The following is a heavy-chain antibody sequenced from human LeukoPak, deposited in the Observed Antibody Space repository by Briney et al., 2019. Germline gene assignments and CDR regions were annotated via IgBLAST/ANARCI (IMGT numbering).Heavy chain of an antibody. J-gene: IGHJ4*02. V-gene: IGHV1-2*06. CDR1: GYPFTGYY. D-gene: IGHD1-26*01. CDR3: ARVVGTTLRFDC. CDR2: INPNSGGT. Sequence: ASVKVSCKASGYPFTGYYMHWVRQAPGQGLEWMGRINPNSGGTNYAQKFQGRVTMTRDTSISTAYKELSRLRSDDTAVYYCARVVGTTLRFDCWGQGTLVTVSS.